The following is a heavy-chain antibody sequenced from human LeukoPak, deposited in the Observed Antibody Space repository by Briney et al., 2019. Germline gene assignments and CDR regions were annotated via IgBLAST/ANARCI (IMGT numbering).Heavy chain of an antibody. J-gene: IGHJ1*01. D-gene: IGHD6-19*01. V-gene: IGHV3-9*01. Sequence: GGSRGLSWAASGFTFSSSPMGWVRQAPGKGRDWFSVIGSNIVGLAYADSVKGRFTISRDNAKNSLYLPMNSLRAEDTALYYCAKDEPLGGAYYSSGWYGSGGYFQHWGQGTLVTVSS. CDR3: AKDEPLGGAYYSSGWYGSGGYFQH. CDR2: IGSNIVGL. CDR1: GFTFSSSP.